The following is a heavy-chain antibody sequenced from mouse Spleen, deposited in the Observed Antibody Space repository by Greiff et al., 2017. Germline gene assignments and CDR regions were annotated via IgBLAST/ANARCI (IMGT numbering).Heavy chain of an antibody. Sequence: QVQLQQSGPGLVQPSQSLSITCTVSGFSLTSYGVHWVRQSPGKGLEWLGVIWSGGSTDYNAAFISRLSISKDNSKSQVFFKMNSLQADDTAIYYCARSLRRGYAMDYWGQGTSVTVSS. D-gene: IGHD2-12*01. J-gene: IGHJ4*01. V-gene: IGHV2-2*01. CDR3: ARSLRRGYAMDY. CDR1: GFSLTSYG. CDR2: IWSGGST.